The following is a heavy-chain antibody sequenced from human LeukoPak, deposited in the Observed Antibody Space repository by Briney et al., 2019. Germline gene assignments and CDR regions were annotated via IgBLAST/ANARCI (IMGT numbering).Heavy chain of an antibody. Sequence: ASVKVSCKASGYTFTSYDINWVRQATGQGLEWMGWMNPNSGNTGYAQKLQGRVTMTTDTSTSTAYMELRSLRSDDTAVYYCARDPSGAALGYWGQGTLVTVSS. V-gene: IGHV1-8*01. CDR2: MNPNSGNT. CDR1: GYTFTSYD. CDR3: ARDPSGAALGY. D-gene: IGHD6-6*01. J-gene: IGHJ4*02.